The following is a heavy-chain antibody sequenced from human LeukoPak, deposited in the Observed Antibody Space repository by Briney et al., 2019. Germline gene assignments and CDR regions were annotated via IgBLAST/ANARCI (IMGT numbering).Heavy chain of an antibody. V-gene: IGHV4-39*01. J-gene: IGHJ3*02. CDR3: ARPADNSGAFDI. D-gene: IGHD4-23*01. CDR2: IYYSGST. CDR1: GGSISSSSYY. Sequence: PSETLSLTCTVSGGSISSSSYYWGWIRQPPGKGLEWIGSIYYSGSTYYNPSLKSRVTISVDTSKNQFSLKLSSVTAADTAVYYCARPADNSGAFDIWGQGTMVTVSS.